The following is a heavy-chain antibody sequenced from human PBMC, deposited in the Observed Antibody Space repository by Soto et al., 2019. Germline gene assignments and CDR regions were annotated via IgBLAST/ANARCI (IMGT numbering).Heavy chain of an antibody. CDR1: GGSFRGYY. J-gene: IGHJ4*02. CDR3: ARDKITGLFDY. V-gene: IGHV4-34*01. Sequence: QVQLQQWGARLLKPSETLSLPCAVYGGSFRGYYWTWIRQPPGTGLEWIGEINHSGSTNYNPSLKSRVTISVDTSKNQFPLKLTSVTAADTAVYYCARDKITGLFDYWGQGTLVTVSS. D-gene: IGHD2-8*02. CDR2: INHSGST.